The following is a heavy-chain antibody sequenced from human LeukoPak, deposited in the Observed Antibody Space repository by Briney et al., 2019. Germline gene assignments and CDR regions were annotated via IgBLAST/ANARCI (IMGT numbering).Heavy chain of an antibody. CDR1: GGSISSGRYY. D-gene: IGHD3-3*01. CDR3: ARPSPAITFFGDNLYFDS. J-gene: IGHJ4*02. Sequence: SETLSLTCTVSGGSISSGRYYWGWIRQPPGKGLEWIGTIYYSGSTYYNPSLKSRVTISVDTSKNHFSLQLTSVTAADTAVYYCARPSPAITFFGDNLYFDSWGQGTLVTVSS. CDR2: IYYSGST. V-gene: IGHV4-39*02.